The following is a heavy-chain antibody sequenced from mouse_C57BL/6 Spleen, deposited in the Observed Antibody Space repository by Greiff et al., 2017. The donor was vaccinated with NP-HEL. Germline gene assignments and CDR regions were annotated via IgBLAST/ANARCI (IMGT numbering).Heavy chain of an antibody. CDR1: GYSFTDYN. D-gene: IGHD2-2*01. J-gene: IGHJ4*01. CDR3: ARGGSVYGYDNYDAMDY. Sequence: EVQLQESGPELVKPGASVKISCKASGYSFTDYNMNWVKQSNGQSLEWIGVINPNYGTTSYNQKFKGKATLTVDQSSSTAYMQLNSLTSEDSAVYYCARGGSVYGYDNYDAMDYWGQGTSVTVSS. V-gene: IGHV1-39*01. CDR2: INPNYGTT.